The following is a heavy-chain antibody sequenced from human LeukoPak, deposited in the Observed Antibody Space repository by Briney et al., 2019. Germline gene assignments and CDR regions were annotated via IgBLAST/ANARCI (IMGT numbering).Heavy chain of an antibody. J-gene: IGHJ4*02. CDR2: IRSDGSST. CDR3: TRRYGGHSGWAGYHDS. CDR1: GFSFSAYI. V-gene: IGHV3-64*01. D-gene: IGHD6-19*01. Sequence: GGSLRLSCVASGFSFSAYIMHWVRQAPGKGLECVSAIRSDGSSTFYPNSVKGRFTIYRDNSKSTVYLQMGSLRAEDTAVYYCTRRYGGHSGWAGYHDSWGQGTLVTVSS.